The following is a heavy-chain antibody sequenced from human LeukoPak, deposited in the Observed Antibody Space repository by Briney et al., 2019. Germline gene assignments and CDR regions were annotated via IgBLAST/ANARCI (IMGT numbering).Heavy chain of an antibody. CDR3: ARFHKYDGDAFDI. CDR1: GFIVSSNY. J-gene: IGHJ3*02. Sequence: PGGSLRLSCAASGFIVSSNYMSWVRQAPGRAPEWVSVIYSGGTTSYADPVKGRFTISRDNSKNTLYLQMNSLRAEDTAVYYCARFHKYDGDAFDIWGQGTMVTVSS. D-gene: IGHD3-16*01. V-gene: IGHV3-53*01. CDR2: IYSGGTT.